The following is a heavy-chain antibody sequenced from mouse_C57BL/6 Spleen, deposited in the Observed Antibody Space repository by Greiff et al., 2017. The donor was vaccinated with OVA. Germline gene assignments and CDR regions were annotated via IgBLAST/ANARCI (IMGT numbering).Heavy chain of an antibody. CDR3: ARRGYDGYPYYAMDY. V-gene: IGHV1-18*01. J-gene: IGHJ4*01. D-gene: IGHD2-3*01. Sequence: EVQLQQSGPELVKPGASVKIPCKASGYTFTDYNMDWVKQSHGKSLEWIGDINPNNGGTIYNQKFKGKATLTVDKSSSTAYMELRSLTSEDTAAYYCARRGYDGYPYYAMDYWGQGTSVTVSS. CDR2: INPNNGGT. CDR1: GYTFTDYN.